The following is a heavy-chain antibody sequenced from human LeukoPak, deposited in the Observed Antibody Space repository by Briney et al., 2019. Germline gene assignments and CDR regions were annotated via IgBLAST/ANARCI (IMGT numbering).Heavy chain of an antibody. V-gene: IGHV3-23*01. CDR1: GFTVSSNY. J-gene: IGHJ5*02. CDR3: AKDQGYCSGGSCYPGWFDP. Sequence: GGSLRLSCAASGFTVSSNYMSWVRQAPGKGLEWVSAISGSGGSTYYADSVKGRFTISRDNSKNKLYLKMNSLRAKDTAVYYCAKDQGYCSGGSCYPGWFDPWGQGTLVTVSS. D-gene: IGHD2-15*01. CDR2: ISGSGGST.